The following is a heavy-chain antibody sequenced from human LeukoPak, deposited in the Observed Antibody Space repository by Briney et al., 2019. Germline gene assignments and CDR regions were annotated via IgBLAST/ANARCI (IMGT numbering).Heavy chain of an antibody. CDR3: AKDQRLEDIGMVFDS. V-gene: IGHV3-30*18. CDR2: ISYDGSNK. Sequence: GGPLRLSCAASGFTFSNYGMHWVRQAPGKGLEWVAVISYDGSNKNYADSVKGRFTISRDNSKNTLYLQMNSLRAEDTAVYYCAKDQRLEDIGMVFDSWGQGTLVTVSS. CDR1: GFTFSNYG. J-gene: IGHJ4*02. D-gene: IGHD5-18*01.